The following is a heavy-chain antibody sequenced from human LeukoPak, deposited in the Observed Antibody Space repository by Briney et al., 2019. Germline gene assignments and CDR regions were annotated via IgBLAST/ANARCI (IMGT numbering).Heavy chain of an antibody. J-gene: IGHJ5*02. CDR3: AGRHVIGDGFDP. Sequence: PGGSLRLSCAASGFMFSTYWMTWFRQAPGKGLEWVANIKQDGSEKYYVDSVKGRFTVSRDNAKNSLYLQMNGLRAEDTAVYYCAGRHVIGDGFDPWGQGTLVTVSS. CDR1: GFMFSTYW. D-gene: IGHD2-21*02. CDR2: IKQDGSEK. V-gene: IGHV3-7*01.